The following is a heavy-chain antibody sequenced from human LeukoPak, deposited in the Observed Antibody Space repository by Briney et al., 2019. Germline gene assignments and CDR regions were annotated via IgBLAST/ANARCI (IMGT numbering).Heavy chain of an antibody. J-gene: IGHJ6*02. V-gene: IGHV1-69*13. Sequence: SVKVSCKASGGTFSSYTISWVRQAPGQGLEWMGGIIPIFGTANYAQKFQGRVTITADESTSTAYMELSSLRSEDTAVYYCVARDGYNYDPLYYGMDVWGQGTTVTVSS. D-gene: IGHD5-24*01. CDR1: GGTFSSYT. CDR2: IIPIFGTA. CDR3: VARDGYNYDPLYYGMDV.